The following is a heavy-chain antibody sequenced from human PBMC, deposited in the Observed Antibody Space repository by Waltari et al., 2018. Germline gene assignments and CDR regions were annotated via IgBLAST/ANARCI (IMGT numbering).Heavy chain of an antibody. CDR2: NSAYSGDT. CDR3: TGELDFGVIIVFGY. Sequence: QVQLVQSGAELKKPGASVRVSCKASGYTFINYGISWIRQAPGQGPEGMGWIRQAPGQGIESMVVNSAYSGDTSYAQNLQERITMTTDTPTSTSYRELRSLRSDDTAIDYCTGELDFGVIIVFGYWGQGTPVTVSS. CDR1: GYTFINYG. D-gene: IGHD3-3*01. V-gene: IGHV1-18*04. J-gene: IGHJ4*02.